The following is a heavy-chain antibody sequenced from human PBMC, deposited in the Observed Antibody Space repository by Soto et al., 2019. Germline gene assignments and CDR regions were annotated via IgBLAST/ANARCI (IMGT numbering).Heavy chain of an antibody. Sequence: SETLSLTSIVSGDSISTSTYYWAWIRQPPGKGLEWIGNIFYSGSTYYNPSLKSRVTISVDTSKNQFSLKLSSVTAADTAVYYCAKGGSGSYSNAFDIWGQGTMVTVSS. D-gene: IGHD3-10*01. CDR1: GDSISTSTYY. CDR2: IFYSGST. CDR3: AKGGSGSYSNAFDI. V-gene: IGHV4-39*01. J-gene: IGHJ3*02.